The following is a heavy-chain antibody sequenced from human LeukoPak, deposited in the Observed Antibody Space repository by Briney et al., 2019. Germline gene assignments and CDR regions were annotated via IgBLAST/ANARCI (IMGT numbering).Heavy chain of an antibody. D-gene: IGHD6-19*01. J-gene: IGHJ4*02. Sequence: GGPLRLSCAASGFTFSSYSMNWVRQAPGKGLEWVSSISSSSSYIYYADSVKGRFTISRDNAKNSLYLQMNSLRAEDTAVYYCAKDRLLIAVASDYFDYWGQGTLVTVSS. CDR1: GFTFSSYS. V-gene: IGHV3-21*01. CDR2: ISSSSSYI. CDR3: AKDRLLIAVASDYFDY.